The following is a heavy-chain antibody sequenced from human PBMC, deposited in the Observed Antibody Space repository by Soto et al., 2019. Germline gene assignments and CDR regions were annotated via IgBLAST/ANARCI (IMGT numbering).Heavy chain of an antibody. V-gene: IGHV3-30-3*01. CDR2: IAYDGTIK. J-gene: IGHJ4*02. Sequence: QEQLVESGGDVVQPGRSLPLSGAAFGLTFSAKAMNWARQAPGKGLGWGAVIAYDGTIKISRASVKGRFTISRDDSKSTLYLQTNSLRPEDTAVYYCARDKIKGAPDYLDSWGQGTLVTVSS. D-gene: IGHD1-26*01. CDR3: ARDKIKGAPDYLDS. CDR1: GLTFSAKA.